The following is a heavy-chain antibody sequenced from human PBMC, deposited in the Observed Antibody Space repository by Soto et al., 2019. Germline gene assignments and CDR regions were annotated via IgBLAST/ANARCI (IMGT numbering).Heavy chain of an antibody. CDR1: GGSFSGYY. J-gene: IGHJ4*02. CDR2: INHSGST. Sequence: SETLSLTCAVYGGSFSGYYWSWIRQPPGKGLEWIGEINHSGSTNYNPSLKSRVTISVDTSKNQFSLKLSSVTAADTAVYYCARGRGSSQTHFDYWGQGTLVTVSS. D-gene: IGHD6-6*01. CDR3: ARGRGSSQTHFDY. V-gene: IGHV4-34*01.